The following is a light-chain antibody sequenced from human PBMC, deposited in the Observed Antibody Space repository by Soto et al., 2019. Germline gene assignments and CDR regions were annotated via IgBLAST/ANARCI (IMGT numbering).Light chain of an antibody. CDR2: ENN. V-gene: IGLV1-51*02. J-gene: IGLJ3*02. CDR3: GTWDSSLSAGV. CDR1: SSNIGNNY. Sequence: QSVLTQPPSVSAAPGQKVTISCSGSSSNIGNNYVSWYQQLPGTAPKLLIYENNKRPSGIPDRFSGSKSGTSATLGITGLQTGDEADYYCGTWDSSLSAGVFGGGTKLIVL.